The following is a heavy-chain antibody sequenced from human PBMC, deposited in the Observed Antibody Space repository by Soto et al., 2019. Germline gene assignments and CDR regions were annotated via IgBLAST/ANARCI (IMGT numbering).Heavy chain of an antibody. CDR1: GFTFSGYA. J-gene: IGHJ5*02. V-gene: IGHV3-30-3*01. D-gene: IGHD2-15*01. CDR2: ISYDGSNK. CDR3: AREVKNLDIVVVVCWFDP. Sequence: PGGPLRVSCAAAGFTFSGYARHWVRQATGKGLEWVAVISYDGSNKYYADSVKGRFTISRDNSKNTLYLQMNSLRAEDTAVYYCAREVKNLDIVVVVCWFDPWGQGTLVTVSS.